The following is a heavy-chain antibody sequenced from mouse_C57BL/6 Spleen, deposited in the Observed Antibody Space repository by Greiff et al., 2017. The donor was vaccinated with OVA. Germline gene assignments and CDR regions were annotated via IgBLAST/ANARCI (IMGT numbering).Heavy chain of an antibody. D-gene: IGHD1-1*01. V-gene: IGHV1-82*01. CDR1: GYAFSSSW. CDR2: IYPGDGDT. CDR3: ARSDPFTVWYFDV. J-gene: IGHJ1*03. Sequence: VQLQQSGPELVKPGASVKISCKASGYAFSSSWMNWVKQRPGKGLEWIGRIYPGDGDTNYNGKFKGKATLTADKSSSTAYMQLSSLTSDDSAVYFCARSDPFTVWYFDVWGTGTTVTVSS.